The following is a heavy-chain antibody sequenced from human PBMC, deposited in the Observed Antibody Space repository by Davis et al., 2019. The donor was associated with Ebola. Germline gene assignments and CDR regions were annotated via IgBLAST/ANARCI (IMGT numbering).Heavy chain of an antibody. Sequence: GESLKISCAASGFTFNSYPMNWVRQAPGKGLEWISYISGPSTTTHAADSVRGRFTISRDNAENSLYLQMDSLTDEDTAIYYCARFGSYGRFDLWGQGTLVTVSS. CDR1: GFTFNSYP. D-gene: IGHD5-18*01. V-gene: IGHV3-48*02. CDR3: ARFGSYGRFDL. CDR2: ISGPSTTT. J-gene: IGHJ5*02.